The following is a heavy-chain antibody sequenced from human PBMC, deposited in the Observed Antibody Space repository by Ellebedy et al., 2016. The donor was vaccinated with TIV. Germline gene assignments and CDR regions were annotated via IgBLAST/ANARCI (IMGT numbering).Heavy chain of an antibody. V-gene: IGHV3-23*01. CDR3: ARWGDTYDPRFGFDP. CDR1: GFTFSTYA. D-gene: IGHD2-21*01. J-gene: IGHJ5*02. Sequence: PGGSLRLSCVVSGFTFSTYAMSWVRQAPGKGMEWVSAMGGDFRTYYAASVKGRFTISRDNAKNTLYLEMNSLRAEDTAVYHCARWGDTYDPRFGFDPWGQGTLVSVSS. CDR2: MGGDFRT.